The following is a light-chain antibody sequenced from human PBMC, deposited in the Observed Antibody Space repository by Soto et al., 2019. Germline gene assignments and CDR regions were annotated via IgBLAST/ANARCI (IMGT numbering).Light chain of an antibody. CDR1: QSISSW. CDR2: DAS. Sequence: DIQMTQSPSTLSASVGYIVTITCRASQSISSWLAWYQQKPGKAPKLLIYDASSLESGVPSRFSGSGSGTEFTLTISSLQPDDFATYYCQQYNSYSSWTFGQGTKVDI. CDR3: QQYNSYSSWT. V-gene: IGKV1-5*01. J-gene: IGKJ1*01.